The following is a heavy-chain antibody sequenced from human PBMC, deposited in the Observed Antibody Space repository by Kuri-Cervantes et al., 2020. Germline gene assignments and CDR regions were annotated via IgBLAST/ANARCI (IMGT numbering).Heavy chain of an antibody. J-gene: IGHJ1*01. CDR2: ISHNGDTT. CDR1: GFTFSSCS. CDR3: AKGAMAMTEKYFHY. V-gene: IGHV3-23*01. D-gene: IGHD5-24*01. Sequence: GGSLRLSCAASGFTFSSCSMNWVRQAPGKGLEWVSTISHNGDTTYYAGSVQGRFTISRDNSKNMLYLHMKSLRAEDTAVYYCAKGAMAMTEKYFHYWGQGTLVTVSS.